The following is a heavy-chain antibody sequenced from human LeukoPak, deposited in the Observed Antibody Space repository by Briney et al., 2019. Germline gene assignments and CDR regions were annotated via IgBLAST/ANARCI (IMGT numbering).Heavy chain of an antibody. CDR3: ARTPQWLVDVNFDY. CDR2: IYYSGST. CDR1: GGSISSSSYY. V-gene: IGHV4-39*07. J-gene: IGHJ4*02. Sequence: SETLSLTCTVSGGSISSSSYYWGWIRLPPGKGLEWIGSIYYSGSTYYNPSLKRRVTISVDTSKNQFSLKLSSVTAADTAVYYCARTPQWLVDVNFDYWGQGTLVTVSS. D-gene: IGHD6-19*01.